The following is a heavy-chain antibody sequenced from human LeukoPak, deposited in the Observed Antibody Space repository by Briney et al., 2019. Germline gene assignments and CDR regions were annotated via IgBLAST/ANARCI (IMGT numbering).Heavy chain of an antibody. CDR2: ISSSSCYT. CDR1: GFTFSDYY. D-gene: IGHD3-9*01. Sequence: GGSLRLSCAASGFTFSDYYMSWIRQAPGKGLEWVSYISSSSCYTNYADSVKGRFTISRDNAKNSLYLQMNSLRAEDTAVYYCARDFPNYDILTGYSYYYYGMDVWGKGTTVTVSS. V-gene: IGHV3-11*06. CDR3: ARDFPNYDILTGYSYYYYGMDV. J-gene: IGHJ6*04.